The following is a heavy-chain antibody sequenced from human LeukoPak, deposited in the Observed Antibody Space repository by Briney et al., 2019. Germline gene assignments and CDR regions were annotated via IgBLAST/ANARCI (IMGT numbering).Heavy chain of an antibody. CDR1: GFTFSSYS. J-gene: IGHJ4*02. Sequence: GSLRLSCAASGFTFSSYSMSWVRQAPGKGLEWVSGISGSGGSTDYADSVKGRFTIPRDNSKNTLYLQMNSLRVEDTAVYYCAKDPGYQVVYCFDYWGQGTLVTVSS. V-gene: IGHV3-23*01. D-gene: IGHD2-2*01. CDR2: ISGSGGST. CDR3: AKDPGYQVVYCFDY.